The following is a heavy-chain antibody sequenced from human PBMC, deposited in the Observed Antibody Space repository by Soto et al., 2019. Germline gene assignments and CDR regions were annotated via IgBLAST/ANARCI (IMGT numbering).Heavy chain of an antibody. J-gene: IGHJ4*02. Sequence: EVQLLESGGGLVQPGGSLRLSCAASGFTFSTFDMTWVRQAPGKGLEWVSLIRGVAGSTHYPDSVKGRFTISKDTSNNVLYLEMHSLRADDTAVYFCVKGAWLDYWGQGNIVTVSS. CDR3: VKGAWLDY. CDR2: IRGVAGST. CDR1: GFTFSTFD. V-gene: IGHV3-23*01.